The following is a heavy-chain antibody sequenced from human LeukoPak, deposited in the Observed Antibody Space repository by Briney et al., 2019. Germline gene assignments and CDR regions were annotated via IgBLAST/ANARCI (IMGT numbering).Heavy chain of an antibody. CDR1: GFTFSSYS. Sequence: PGGSLRLSCAASGFTFSSYSMNWVRQAPGKGLEWVSSISSSSSYIYYADSVKGRFTISRDNAKNSLYLQMNSLRAEDTAVYYCARDKLIAAAGLDYWGQGTLVTVSS. D-gene: IGHD6-13*01. J-gene: IGHJ4*02. V-gene: IGHV3-21*01. CDR2: ISSSSSYI. CDR3: ARDKLIAAAGLDY.